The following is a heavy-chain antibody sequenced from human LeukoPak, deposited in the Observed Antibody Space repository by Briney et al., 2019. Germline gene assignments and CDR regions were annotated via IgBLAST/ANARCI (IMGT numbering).Heavy chain of an antibody. CDR1: GFTFSRYG. CDR3: ARDLVRTDSGYDSGPVGY. J-gene: IGHJ4*02. V-gene: IGHV3-30*02. CDR2: IRKDGSDK. Sequence: GGSLRLSCAVSGFTFSRYGMHWVRQTPGKGLEWVAYIRKDGSDKYYADSVKGRFTISKDNSKNTLYLQMNSLRGEDTALYYCARDLVRTDSGYDSGPVGYWGQGTLVTVSS. D-gene: IGHD5-12*01.